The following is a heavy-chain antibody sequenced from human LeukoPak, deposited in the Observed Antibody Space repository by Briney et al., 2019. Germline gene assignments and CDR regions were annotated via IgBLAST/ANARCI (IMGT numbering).Heavy chain of an antibody. CDR1: GGSFSGYY. Sequence: MPSETLSLTCAVYGGSFSGYYWSWIRQPPGKGLEWIGEINHSGSTNYNPSLKSRVTISVDTSKNQFSLKLSSVTAADTAVYYCASLSTGYSHNFDYWGQGILVTVSS. V-gene: IGHV4-34*01. J-gene: IGHJ4*02. D-gene: IGHD3-9*01. CDR2: INHSGST. CDR3: ASLSTGYSHNFDY.